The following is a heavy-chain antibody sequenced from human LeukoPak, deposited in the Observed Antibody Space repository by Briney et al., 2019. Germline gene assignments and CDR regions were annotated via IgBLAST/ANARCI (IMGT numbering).Heavy chain of an antibody. CDR1: GFTFSSYG. V-gene: IGHV3-33*01. D-gene: IGHD2-8*01. Sequence: PGRSLRLSCAASGFTFSSYGMHWVRQASGKGLEWVAVIWYDGSNKYYADSVKGRFTISRDNSKNTLYLQMNSLRAEDTAVYYCARDIVLMVYATNGMDVWGQGTTVTVSS. J-gene: IGHJ6*02. CDR2: IWYDGSNK. CDR3: ARDIVLMVYATNGMDV.